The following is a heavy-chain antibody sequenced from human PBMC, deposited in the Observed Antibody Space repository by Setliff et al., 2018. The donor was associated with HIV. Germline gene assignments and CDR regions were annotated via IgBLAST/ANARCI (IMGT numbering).Heavy chain of an antibody. CDR1: GYTISTYL. Sequence: ASVKVSCKASGYTISTYLIAWVRQAPGQGLEWMGWISPYNGNTNYAQKLQGRVTVTTDTSTSTAYMELRSLRSDDTAVYYCARDRGVYCISSSCYSPVDAFDIWGQGTMVTVSS. CDR3: ARDRGVYCISSSCYSPVDAFDI. V-gene: IGHV1-18*01. J-gene: IGHJ3*02. D-gene: IGHD2-2*01. CDR2: ISPYNGNT.